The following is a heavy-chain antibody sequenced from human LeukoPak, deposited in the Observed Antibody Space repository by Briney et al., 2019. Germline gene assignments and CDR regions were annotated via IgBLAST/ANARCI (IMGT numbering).Heavy chain of an antibody. CDR3: ARDTKEMGGYSYYYYYYYMDV. Sequence: GASVKLSCKASGYTFTGYYMHWVRQAPGQGLEWMGWINPNSGGTNYAQKFQGRVTMTRDTSISTAYMELSRLRSDDTAVYYCARDTKEMGGYSYYYYYYYMDVWGKGTTVTVSS. CDR2: INPNSGGT. V-gene: IGHV1-2*02. D-gene: IGHD5-18*01. CDR1: GYTFTGYY. J-gene: IGHJ6*03.